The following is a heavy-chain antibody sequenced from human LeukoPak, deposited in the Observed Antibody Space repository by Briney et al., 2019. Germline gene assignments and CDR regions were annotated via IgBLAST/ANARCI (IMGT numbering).Heavy chain of an antibody. D-gene: IGHD1-14*01. CDR3: TTYKPQPSGGLFDY. J-gene: IGHJ4*02. CDR2: IWDDGSNQ. Sequence: GRSLRLSCAASGFAFSRYGMHWVRQAPGKGLEWVAVIWDDGSNQKYADSVKGRFTISRDNSKNTLYLQMNSLRAEDTAVYYSTTYKPQPSGGLFDYWGQGTLVTVSS. V-gene: IGHV3-33*01. CDR1: GFAFSRYG.